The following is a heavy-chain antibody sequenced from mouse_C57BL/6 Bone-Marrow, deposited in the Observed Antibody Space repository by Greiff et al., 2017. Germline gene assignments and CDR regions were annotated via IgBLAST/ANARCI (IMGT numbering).Heavy chain of an antibody. Sequence: QVQLQQSGAELMKPGASVKLSCKATGYTFTGYWIEWVKQRPGHGLEWIGEILPGSGSTNYNEKFKGKATYTADTSTNTAYMQLSSLTTEHSAIYYCARSSPSYYSSTYWYFDVWGTGTTVTVSS. CDR3: ARSSPSYYSSTYWYFDV. J-gene: IGHJ1*03. V-gene: IGHV1-9*01. CDR2: ILPGSGST. D-gene: IGHD1-1*01. CDR1: GYTFTGYW.